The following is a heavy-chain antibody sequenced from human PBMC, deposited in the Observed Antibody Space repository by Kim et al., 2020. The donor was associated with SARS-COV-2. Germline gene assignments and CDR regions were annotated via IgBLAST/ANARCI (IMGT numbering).Heavy chain of an antibody. CDR1: GGTFSSYA. CDR2: IIPIFGTA. Sequence: SVKVSCKASGGTFSSYAISWVRQAPGQGLEWMGGIIPIFGTANYAQKFQGRVTITADESTSTAYMELSSLRSEDTAVYYCARQYGSGSPTYYYYYGMDVWGQGTTVTVSS. D-gene: IGHD3-10*01. CDR3: ARQYGSGSPTYYYYYGMDV. J-gene: IGHJ6*02. V-gene: IGHV1-69*13.